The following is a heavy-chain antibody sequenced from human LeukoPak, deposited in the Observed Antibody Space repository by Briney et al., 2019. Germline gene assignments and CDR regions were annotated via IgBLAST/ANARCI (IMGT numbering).Heavy chain of an antibody. CDR3: ARAGRDRTVQTTVTTNWFDP. Sequence: GGSLRLSCAASGFTFSSYGMHWVRQAPGKGLEWVAVISYDGSNKYYADSVKGRFTISRDNSKNTLYLQMNSLRSEDTAVYYCARAGRDRTVQTTVTTNWFDPWGQGTLVTVSS. D-gene: IGHD4-11*01. V-gene: IGHV3-30*03. J-gene: IGHJ5*02. CDR1: GFTFSSYG. CDR2: ISYDGSNK.